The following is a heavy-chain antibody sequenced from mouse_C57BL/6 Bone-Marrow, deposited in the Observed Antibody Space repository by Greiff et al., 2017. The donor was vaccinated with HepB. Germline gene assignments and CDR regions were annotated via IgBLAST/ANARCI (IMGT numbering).Heavy chain of an antibody. V-gene: IGHV1-74*01. D-gene: IGHD1-1*02. J-gene: IGHJ2*01. CDR1: GYTFTSYW. CDR2: IHPSDRDT. Sequence: QVQLQQPGAELVKPGASVKVSCKASGYTFTSYWMHWVKQRPGQGLEWIGRIHPSDRDTNYNQKFKGKATLTVDNSSSTAYMQLRSLTSEDTAVYYWAIRGGTANYFDFWGRGTALTVSA. CDR3: AIRGGTANYFDF.